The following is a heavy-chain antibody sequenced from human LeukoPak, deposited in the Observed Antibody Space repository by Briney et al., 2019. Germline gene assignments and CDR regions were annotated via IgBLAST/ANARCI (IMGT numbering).Heavy chain of an antibody. D-gene: IGHD7-27*01. Sequence: PSETLSLTCIISNGSISDDYWSWIRQPPGKGLEWIGYIYYSGSTTYNPSLKSRVTISVDRSKNQFSLKLSSLTAADTAVYYCARGRLSLGAFDIWGQGTMVTVSS. J-gene: IGHJ3*02. CDR2: IYYSGST. CDR1: NGSISDDY. V-gene: IGHV4-59*01. CDR3: ARGRLSLGAFDI.